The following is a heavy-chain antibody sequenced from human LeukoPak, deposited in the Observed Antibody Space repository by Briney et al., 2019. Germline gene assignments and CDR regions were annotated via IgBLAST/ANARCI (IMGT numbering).Heavy chain of an antibody. CDR1: RFTFSDYG. CDR2: ISTDGSDK. J-gene: IGHJ5*02. CDR3: AKDGTRSWFGEAT. V-gene: IGHV3-30*18. D-gene: IGHD3-10*01. Sequence: GGSLRLSCAASRFTFSDYGMQWVSQAPGKGLEWVALISTDGSDKDYADSVKGRFTLSRDNSKNTLYLQMNSLRVEDTAVYYCAKDGTRSWFGEATWGQGTLLTVSS.